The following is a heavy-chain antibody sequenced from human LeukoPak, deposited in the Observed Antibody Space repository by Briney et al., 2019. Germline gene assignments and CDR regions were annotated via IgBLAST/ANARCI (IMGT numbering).Heavy chain of an antibody. CDR3: ARDQGYSYGYGY. D-gene: IGHD5-18*01. Sequence: GGSLRLSCAASGITFSSYAMHWVRQAPGKGLEWVAVISYDGSNKYYADSVKGRFTISRDNSKNTLYLQMNSLRAEDTAVYYCARDQGYSYGYGYWGQGTLVTVSS. J-gene: IGHJ4*02. CDR1: GITFSSYA. CDR2: ISYDGSNK. V-gene: IGHV3-30*14.